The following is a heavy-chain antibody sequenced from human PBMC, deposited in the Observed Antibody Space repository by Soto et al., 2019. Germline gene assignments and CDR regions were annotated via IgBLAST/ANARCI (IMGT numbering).Heavy chain of an antibody. Sequence: GXLRLSCASSGFXFSSYAVSWVRQALGKGLEWVSAISGSGGSTYYADSVKGRFTISIDNSKNTLYLQMNSLRAEDTAVYYCANQVVVTSWGQGILVTVSP. D-gene: IGHD2-15*01. CDR2: ISGSGGST. V-gene: IGHV3-23*01. CDR1: GFXFSSYA. CDR3: ANQVVVTS. J-gene: IGHJ4*02.